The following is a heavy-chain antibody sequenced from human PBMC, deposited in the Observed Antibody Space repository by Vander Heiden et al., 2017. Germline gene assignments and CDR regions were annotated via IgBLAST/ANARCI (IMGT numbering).Heavy chain of an antibody. CDR3: ARDTAMVTYYYHGMDV. J-gene: IGHJ6*02. Sequence: QVQLVESGGGVVQPGRSLRLSCAASGFTFSSYGMHWVRQAPGKGLEWVAVISYDGSNKYYADSVKGRFTISRDNSKNTLYLQMNSLRAEDTAVYYCARDTAMVTYYYHGMDVWGQGTTVTVSS. D-gene: IGHD5-18*01. CDR1: GFTFSSYG. CDR2: ISYDGSNK. V-gene: IGHV3-30-3*01.